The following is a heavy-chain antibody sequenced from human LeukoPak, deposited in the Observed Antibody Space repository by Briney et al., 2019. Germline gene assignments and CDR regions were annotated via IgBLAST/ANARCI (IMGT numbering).Heavy chain of an antibody. D-gene: IGHD3-3*01. V-gene: IGHV1-69*04. CDR2: IIPILGIA. J-gene: IGHJ4*02. CDR3: ARDSTSYDFWSGYYTGYRGYSDY. Sequence: SVKVSCKASGGTFSSYAISWVRQAPGQGLEWMGRIIPILGIANYAQKFQGRVTITADKPTSTAYMELSSLRSEDTAVYYCARDSTSYDFWSGYYTGYRGYSDYWGQGTLVTVSS. CDR1: GGTFSSYA.